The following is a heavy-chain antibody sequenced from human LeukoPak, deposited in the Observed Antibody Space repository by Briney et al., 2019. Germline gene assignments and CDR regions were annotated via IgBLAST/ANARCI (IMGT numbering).Heavy chain of an antibody. V-gene: IGHV3-30-3*01. CDR1: GFTFSSYA. CDR2: ISYDGSNK. D-gene: IGHD1-1*01. J-gene: IGHJ4*02. CDR3: ARGVLFDY. Sequence: GGSLRLSCAASGFTFSSYAMHWVRQAPGKGLEWVAVISYDGSNKYYADSVKGRFTISRDNSKNTLYLQMNRLRAEDTAVYYCARGVLFDYWGQGTLVTVSS.